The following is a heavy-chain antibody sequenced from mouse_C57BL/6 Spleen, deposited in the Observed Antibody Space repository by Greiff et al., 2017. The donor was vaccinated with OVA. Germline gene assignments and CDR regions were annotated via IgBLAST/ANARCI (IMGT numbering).Heavy chain of an antibody. Sequence: EVKLQESGPGLVKPSQSLSLTCSVTGYSITSGYYWNWIRQFPGNKLEWMGYISYDGSNNYNPSLKNRNSITRDTSKNQFFLKLNSVTTEDTATYYCASPYYSNFYWYFDVWGTGTTVTVSS. CDR1: GYSITSGYY. J-gene: IGHJ1*03. V-gene: IGHV3-6*01. CDR2: ISYDGSN. D-gene: IGHD2-5*01. CDR3: ASPYYSNFYWYFDV.